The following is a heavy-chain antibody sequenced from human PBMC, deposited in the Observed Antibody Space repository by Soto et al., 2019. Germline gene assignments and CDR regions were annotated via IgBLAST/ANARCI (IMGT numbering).Heavy chain of an antibody. V-gene: IGHV3-30*03. J-gene: IGHJ4*02. D-gene: IGHD2-15*01. CDR1: GFMFSTYG. CDR3: ASDSGPYNY. CDR2: ISYDGSVK. Sequence: QVQLLQSGGGVVQPGRSLRLSCVASGFMFSTYGVHWVRQAPGKGLEWVALISYDGSVKYHADFVKGRFTISRDNSENTLSLQTDTLGPADTAVYFCASDSGPYNYWGQGSLVTVSS.